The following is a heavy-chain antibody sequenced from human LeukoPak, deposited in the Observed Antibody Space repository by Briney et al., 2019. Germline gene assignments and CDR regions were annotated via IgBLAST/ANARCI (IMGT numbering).Heavy chain of an antibody. Sequence: SETLSLSCTVSGGSISSSTKYWGWIRQPPGKGLEWIGSIYYSGSTYYNPSLKSRVTISVDTSKNQFSLKLSSVTAADTAVYYCARLASSSSPHSDYWGEGSSATVSS. D-gene: IGHD6-13*01. V-gene: IGHV4-39*01. J-gene: IGHJ4*02. CDR1: GGSISSSTKY. CDR3: ARLASSSSPHSDY. CDR2: IYYSGST.